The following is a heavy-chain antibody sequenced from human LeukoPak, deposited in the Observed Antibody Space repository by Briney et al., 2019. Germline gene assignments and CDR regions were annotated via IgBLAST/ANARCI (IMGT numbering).Heavy chain of an antibody. Sequence: GGSLRLSCAASGFTFSRHWMSWVRQAPGKGLEWVANIKQDGSQKYYVDSVKGRFTISRDNAKNSLYLQMNSLRAEDTAVYYCARAYFDFWGQGTLVTVSS. CDR1: GFTFSRHW. J-gene: IGHJ4*02. V-gene: IGHV3-7*01. CDR3: ARAYFDF. CDR2: IKQDGSQK.